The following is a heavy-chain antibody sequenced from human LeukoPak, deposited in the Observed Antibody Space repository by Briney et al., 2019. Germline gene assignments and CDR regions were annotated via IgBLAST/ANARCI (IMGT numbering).Heavy chain of an antibody. CDR3: AKGYWSGYSFDNWFDP. J-gene: IGHJ5*02. D-gene: IGHD3-3*01. V-gene: IGHV3-30*02. Sequence: GGSLRLSCAASGFTFSSYGMHWVRQAPGKGVEWVAFIRYDGSNKYYADSVKGRFTISRDNSKNTLYLQMNSLRAEDTAVYYCAKGYWSGYSFDNWFDPWGQGTLVTVSS. CDR1: GFTFSSYG. CDR2: IRYDGSNK.